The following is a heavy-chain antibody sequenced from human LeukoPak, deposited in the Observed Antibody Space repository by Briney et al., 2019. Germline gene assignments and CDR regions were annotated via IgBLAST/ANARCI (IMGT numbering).Heavy chain of an antibody. CDR1: GFTFSDYY. Sequence: GGSLRLSCAASGFTFSDYYMSWVRQAPGKGLEWVANIKQDGSEKYYLDSVKGRFTISRDNAENSLYLQMNSLRAEDTAVYYCATEASSGLEDWGQGILVTVSS. D-gene: IGHD6-19*01. V-gene: IGHV3-7*01. CDR2: IKQDGSEK. J-gene: IGHJ4*02. CDR3: ATEASSGLED.